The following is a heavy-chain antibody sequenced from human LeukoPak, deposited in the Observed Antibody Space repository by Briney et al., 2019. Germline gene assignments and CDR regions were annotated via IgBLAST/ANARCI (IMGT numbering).Heavy chain of an antibody. J-gene: IGHJ4*02. Sequence: PGRSLRLSCAASGFTFSSYAMHWVRQAPGKGLEWVAVISYDGSNKYYADSVKGRFTISRDNSKNTLYLQMNSLRAEDTAVYYCARGRREFWLTRTGSSCYFDYWGQGTLVTVSS. D-gene: IGHD3-22*01. V-gene: IGHV3-30-3*01. CDR2: ISYDGSNK. CDR1: GFTFSSYA. CDR3: ARGRREFWLTRTGSSCYFDY.